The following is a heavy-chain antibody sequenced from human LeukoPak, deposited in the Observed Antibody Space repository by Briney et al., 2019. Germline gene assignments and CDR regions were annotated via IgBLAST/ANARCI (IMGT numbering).Heavy chain of an antibody. CDR1: GYTFTGYY. J-gene: IGHJ4*02. CDR2: INPNSGGT. V-gene: IGHV1-2*02. CDR3: ARVADYYDSSGYCFDY. Sequence: GASVKVSCKASGYTFTGYYMHWVRQAPGQGLEWMGWINPNSGGTNYAQKFQGRVTMTRDTSISTAYMELSRLRSDDTAVYYCARVADYYDSSGYCFDYWGQGTLVTVSS. D-gene: IGHD3-22*01.